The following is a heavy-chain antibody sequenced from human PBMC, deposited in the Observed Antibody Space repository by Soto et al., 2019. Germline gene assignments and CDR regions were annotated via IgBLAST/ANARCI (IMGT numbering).Heavy chain of an antibody. Sequence: ASVKGACKTSGYTFTGHYMHWVRQAPGQGLEWMGWINPNSGGTNCAQKFQGWVTMTRDTSISTAYMELSRLRSDDTAVYYCARAPSSFYYYYGMDVWGQGTTVTVSS. V-gene: IGHV1-2*04. J-gene: IGHJ6*02. CDR2: INPNSGGT. CDR3: ARAPSSFYYYYGMDV. CDR1: GYTFTGHY.